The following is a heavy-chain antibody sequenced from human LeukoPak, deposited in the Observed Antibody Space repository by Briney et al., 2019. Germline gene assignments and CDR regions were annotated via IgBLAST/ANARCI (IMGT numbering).Heavy chain of an antibody. CDR3: ARQTGSGLFIVP. V-gene: IGHV1-18*01. CDR2: ISAYNGNT. J-gene: IGHJ4*02. Sequence: ASVKVSCKASGYTFTSYGISWVRQAPGQGLEWMGWISAYNGNTNYAQKLQGRVTMTTDTSTSTVYMELRSLRSDDTAVYYCARQTGSGLFIVPGGQGTLVTVSS. CDR1: GYTFTSYG. D-gene: IGHD3/OR15-3a*01.